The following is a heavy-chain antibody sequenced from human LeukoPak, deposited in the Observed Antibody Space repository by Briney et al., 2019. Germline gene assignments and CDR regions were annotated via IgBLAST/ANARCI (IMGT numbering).Heavy chain of an antibody. J-gene: IGHJ4*02. CDR2: IYYSGST. Sequence: PSETLSLTCTVSGGSISSYYWGWIRQPPGKGLEWIGSIYYSGSTYYNPSLKSRVTISVDTSKNQFSLKLSSVTAADTAVYYCARQDYVWGSYRPYYFDYWGQGTLVTVSS. CDR1: GGSISSYY. V-gene: IGHV4-39*01. CDR3: ARQDYVWGSYRPYYFDY. D-gene: IGHD3-16*02.